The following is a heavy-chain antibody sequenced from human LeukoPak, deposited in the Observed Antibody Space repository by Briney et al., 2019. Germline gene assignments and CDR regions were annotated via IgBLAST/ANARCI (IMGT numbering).Heavy chain of an antibody. Sequence: GGSLRLSCAASGFTLSSYSMNWVRQAPGKGLEWVSSISSSSSYIYYADSVKGRFTISRDNAKNSLYLQMNSLRAEDTAVYYCARDDYGDYGWYFDLWGRGTLVTVSS. CDR3: ARDDYGDYGWYFDL. V-gene: IGHV3-21*01. D-gene: IGHD4-17*01. J-gene: IGHJ2*01. CDR2: ISSSSSYI. CDR1: GFTLSSYS.